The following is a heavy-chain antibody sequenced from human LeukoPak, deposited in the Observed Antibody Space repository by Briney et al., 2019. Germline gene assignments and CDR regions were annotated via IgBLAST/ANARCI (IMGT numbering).Heavy chain of an antibody. Sequence: GGSLRLSCAASGFTFSSYGMHWVRQAPGKGLEWVAVISYDGSNKYYADSVKGRFTISRDNSKNTLYLQMNSLRAEDTAVYYCAKERSYYGAFDIWGQGTMVTVSS. CDR1: GFTFSSYG. CDR3: AKERSYYGAFDI. J-gene: IGHJ3*02. CDR2: ISYDGSNK. D-gene: IGHD3-10*01. V-gene: IGHV3-30*18.